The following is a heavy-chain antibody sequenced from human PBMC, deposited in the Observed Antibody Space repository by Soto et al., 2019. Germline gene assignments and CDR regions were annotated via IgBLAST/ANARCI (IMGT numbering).Heavy chain of an antibody. CDR1: GGTFSTYA. CDR3: ARGVGAYYFDY. V-gene: IGHV1-69*01. Sequence: QVQLVQSGAEVKKPGSSVKVSCKASGGTFSTYAITCVRQAPGQGLEWLGGIIPIFGTTDYARKFQGRVTITAAESTSTVFIELSSLTSEDTAVYYCARGVGAYYFDYWGQATLVTVSS. J-gene: IGHJ4*02. D-gene: IGHD1-26*01. CDR2: IIPIFGTT.